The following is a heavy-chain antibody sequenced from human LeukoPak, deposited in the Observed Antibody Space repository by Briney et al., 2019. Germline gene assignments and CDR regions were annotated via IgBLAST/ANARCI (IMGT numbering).Heavy chain of an antibody. D-gene: IGHD6-6*01. V-gene: IGHV4-59*01. CDR1: GGSISSYY. Sequence: SETLSLTCTVSGGSISSYYWSWIRQPPGKGLEWIGYIYYSGSTNYNPSLKSRVTISVDTSKNQFSLKLSSVTAADTAVYYCARAREQLVPQDYWGQGTLVTVSS. J-gene: IGHJ4*02. CDR3: ARAREQLVPQDY. CDR2: IYYSGST.